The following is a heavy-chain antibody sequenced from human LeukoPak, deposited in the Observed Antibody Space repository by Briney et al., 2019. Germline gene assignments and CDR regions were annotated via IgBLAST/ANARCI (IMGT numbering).Heavy chain of an antibody. J-gene: IGHJ4*02. CDR3: ARVARPRAFFGVVIMASGYFDY. CDR2: ISAYNVNT. Sequence: ASVKVSCKASGYTFTSYGISWVRQAPGQGLEWMGWISAYNVNTNYAQKLQGRVTITTDTSTSTAYMELRSLRSDDTAVYYCARVARPRAFFGVVIMASGYFDYWGQGTLVTVSS. CDR1: GYTFTSYG. D-gene: IGHD3-3*01. V-gene: IGHV1-18*01.